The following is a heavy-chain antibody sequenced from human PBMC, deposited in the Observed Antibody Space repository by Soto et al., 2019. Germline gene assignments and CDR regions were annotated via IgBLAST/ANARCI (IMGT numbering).Heavy chain of an antibody. J-gene: IGHJ4*02. CDR2: IDPSGGRT. CDR1: GYTFTTYY. CDR3: ARDRDDSSGYPFDS. D-gene: IGHD3-22*01. Sequence: ASVKVSCKASGYTFTTYYMHWIRQAPGQGSEWMAIIDPSGGRTGYAQRLQGRVTLTSDTSTTTVYMELSSLRSDDTAIYYCARDRDDSSGYPFDSWGQGTLVTVSS. V-gene: IGHV1-46*01.